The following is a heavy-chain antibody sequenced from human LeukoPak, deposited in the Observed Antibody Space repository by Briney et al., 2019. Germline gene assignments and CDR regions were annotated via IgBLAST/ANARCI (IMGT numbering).Heavy chain of an antibody. J-gene: IGHJ4*02. V-gene: IGHV4-59*08. D-gene: IGHD1-26*01. Sequence: PSETLSLTCTVSGGSISGYYWSWIRQPPGKGLEWIGYVYYSGSTNYNPSPKSRVTISVDTSKNQFSLKLNSVTAADTAVYYCARYGGSPSNYFDYWGQGTLVTVSS. CDR3: ARYGGSPSNYFDY. CDR1: GGSISGYY. CDR2: VYYSGST.